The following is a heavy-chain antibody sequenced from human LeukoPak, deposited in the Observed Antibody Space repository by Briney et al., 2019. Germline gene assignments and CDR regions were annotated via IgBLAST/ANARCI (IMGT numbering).Heavy chain of an antibody. Sequence: GGSLRLSCAASGFTFSSYAMHWVRQAPGKGLEWVAVISYDGSNKYYADSVKGRFTISRDNSKNTLYLQMNSLRAEDTAVYYCARNKLPRYSGSHLDHYYGMDVWGQGTTVTVSS. V-gene: IGHV3-30-3*01. J-gene: IGHJ6*02. D-gene: IGHD1-26*01. CDR3: ARNKLPRYSGSHLDHYYGMDV. CDR1: GFTFSSYA. CDR2: ISYDGSNK.